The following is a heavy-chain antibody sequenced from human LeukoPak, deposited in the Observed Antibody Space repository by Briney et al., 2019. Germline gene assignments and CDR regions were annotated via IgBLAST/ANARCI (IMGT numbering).Heavy chain of an antibody. CDR1: GGSFSGYY. V-gene: IGHV4-34*01. CDR2: INHSGST. D-gene: IGHD4-17*01. CDR3: ARVGRYGDEYYFDY. Sequence: SETLSLTCAVYGGSFSGYYWSWIRQPPGKGLEWIGEINHSGSTNYNPSLKSRVTISVDTSKNQFSLKLSSVTAADTAVFYCARVGRYGDEYYFDYWGQGTLVTVSS. J-gene: IGHJ4*02.